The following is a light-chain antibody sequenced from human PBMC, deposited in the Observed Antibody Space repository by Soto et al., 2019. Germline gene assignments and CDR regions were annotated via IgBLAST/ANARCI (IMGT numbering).Light chain of an antibody. CDR1: QSISRY. V-gene: IGKV1-39*01. J-gene: IGKJ5*01. CDR2: VAS. Sequence: IHMTHSPSSLSASLGDIVTITFRAIQSISRYLNWYQQKPGKAPNLLIYVASSLQSEVPSRFSGSGSGTDFTLTITSLQPEDFATYYCQQSYSTPAITFGQGTRLEIK. CDR3: QQSYSTPAIT.